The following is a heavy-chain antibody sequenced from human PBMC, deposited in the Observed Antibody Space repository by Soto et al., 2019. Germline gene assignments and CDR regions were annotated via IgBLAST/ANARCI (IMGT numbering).Heavy chain of an antibody. CDR3: ARHPTKTIIRYYATHYFAS. Sequence: PSETLSLTCSVSGGSIIRSFWGWIRQPPGKGLEYIGYISDSGVTDYDPSLKSRVTISVDMSKNQFSLNLSSTTAADTAVYYCARHPTKTIIRYYATHYFASWGQGTLVTVSS. D-gene: IGHD3-10*01. CDR2: ISDSGVT. J-gene: IGHJ4*02. CDR1: GGSIIRSF. V-gene: IGHV4-59*08.